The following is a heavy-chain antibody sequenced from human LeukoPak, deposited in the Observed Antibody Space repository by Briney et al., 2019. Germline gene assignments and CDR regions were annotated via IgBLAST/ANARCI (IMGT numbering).Heavy chain of an antibody. J-gene: IGHJ5*02. Sequence: GGSLRLSCAASGFTFSNYGVHWVRQAPGKGLEWVAFIQFDGSDIFYADSVKGRFSVSRDNSKNTLYLEMNSLRAEDTAVYYCARDYCSSVSCYTRWFDPWGQGTLVTVSS. V-gene: IGHV3-30*02. CDR1: GFTFSNYG. D-gene: IGHD2-2*01. CDR2: IQFDGSDI. CDR3: ARDYCSSVSCYTRWFDP.